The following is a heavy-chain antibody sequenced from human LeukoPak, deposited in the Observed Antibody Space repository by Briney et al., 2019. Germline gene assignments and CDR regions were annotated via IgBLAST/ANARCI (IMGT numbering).Heavy chain of an antibody. J-gene: IGHJ4*02. D-gene: IGHD2-2*01. CDR2: ISSSSSYI. CDR3: ARSQLIWLNFDY. V-gene: IGHV3-21*01. Sequence: GGSLRLSCAASGFTFSSYGMNWVRQAPGKGLEWVSSISSSSSYIYYADSVKGRFTISRDNAKNSLYLQMNSLRAEDTAVYYCARSQLIWLNFDYWGQGTLVTVSS. CDR1: GFTFSSYG.